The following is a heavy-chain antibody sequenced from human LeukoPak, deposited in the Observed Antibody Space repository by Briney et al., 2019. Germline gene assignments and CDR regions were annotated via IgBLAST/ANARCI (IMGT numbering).Heavy chain of an antibody. CDR2: IYYSGIT. CDR3: ARGVDYYGV. Sequence: PSETLSLTCTVSGGSISSSSNYWGWIRQPPGKGLEWIGTIYYSGITYYNPSLKSRVTISVDTSKNQFSLKLRSVTAADTAVYYCARGVDYYGVWGQGTLVTVSS. CDR1: GGSISSSSNY. D-gene: IGHD3-10*01. J-gene: IGHJ4*02. V-gene: IGHV4-39*07.